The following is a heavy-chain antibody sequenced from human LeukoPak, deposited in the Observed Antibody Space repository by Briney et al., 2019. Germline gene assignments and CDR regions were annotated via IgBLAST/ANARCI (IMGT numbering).Heavy chain of an antibody. CDR2: VSYSGST. Sequence: SETLSLTCTVSGGSISSYYWSWVRQPPGKGLEWIGYVSYSGSTDYNPSLKSRVSISIDTSKNQFSLRLRSVTAADTAVYYCARENDRYGRIDYWGQGTLVTVSS. J-gene: IGHJ4*02. D-gene: IGHD5-18*01. CDR3: ARENDRYGRIDY. V-gene: IGHV4-59*01. CDR1: GGSISSYY.